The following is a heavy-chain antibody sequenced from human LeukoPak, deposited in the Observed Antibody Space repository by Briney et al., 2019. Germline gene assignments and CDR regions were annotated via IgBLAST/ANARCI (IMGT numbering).Heavy chain of an antibody. CDR1: GYSFTSYW. CDR2: IYPGDSDT. Sequence: GESLKISCKGSGYSFTSYWIGWVRQMPGKGLEWMGIIYPGDSDTRYSPSFQGQVTISADKSISTAYLQWSSLKASDTAMYYCARQEIYDGSGSYSFDYWGQGTLVTVSS. J-gene: IGHJ4*02. CDR3: ARQEIYDGSGSYSFDY. D-gene: IGHD3-10*01. V-gene: IGHV5-51*01.